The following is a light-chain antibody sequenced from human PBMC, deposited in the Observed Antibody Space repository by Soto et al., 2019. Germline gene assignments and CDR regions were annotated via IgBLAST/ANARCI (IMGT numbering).Light chain of an antibody. CDR3: QQYDNLPYT. CDR1: QDISNY. Sequence: DLPMTQSPSSLSASVGDRVTITCQASQDISNYLNWYQQKPGKAPKLLIYDASNLETGVPSRFSGSVSGTDFTFTISSLQPEDIATYYCQQYDNLPYTFGQGTKLEIK. CDR2: DAS. J-gene: IGKJ2*01. V-gene: IGKV1-33*01.